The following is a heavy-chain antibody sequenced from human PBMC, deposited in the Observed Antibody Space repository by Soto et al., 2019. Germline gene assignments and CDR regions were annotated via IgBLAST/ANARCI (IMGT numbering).Heavy chain of an antibody. V-gene: IGHV3-23*01. CDR1: AFTFSNYA. J-gene: IGHJ4*02. Sequence: GGSLSLSCEASAFTFSNYAMHWVRQAPGKGLEWVATISFNGCTTYYADSVKGRLTISRDNSKNRLYLQMNSLRAEDTAVYYCATMERLFNYWGQGTLVTVSS. CDR3: ATMERLFNY. D-gene: IGHD3-3*01. CDR2: ISFNGCTT.